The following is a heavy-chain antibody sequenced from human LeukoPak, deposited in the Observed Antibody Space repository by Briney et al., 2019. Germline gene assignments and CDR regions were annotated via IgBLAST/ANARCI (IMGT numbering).Heavy chain of an antibody. CDR1: GFTFSSYS. D-gene: IGHD1-26*01. J-gene: IGHJ4*02. Sequence: PGGSLRLSCAASGFTFSSYSMNWVRQAPGKGLEWVSFISSSSTIYYADSVKGRFTISRDNAKNSLYLQMSSLRAEDTAVYYCARDRGGSYSAIDYWGQGTLVTVSS. V-gene: IGHV3-48*04. CDR3: ARDRGGSYSAIDY. CDR2: ISSSSTI.